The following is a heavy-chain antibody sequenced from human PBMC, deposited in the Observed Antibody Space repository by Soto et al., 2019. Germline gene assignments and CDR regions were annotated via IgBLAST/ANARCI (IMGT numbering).Heavy chain of an antibody. CDR1: GFTFRSYA. D-gene: IGHD3-10*01. V-gene: IGHV3-48*01. J-gene: IGHJ3*01. Sequence: ESGGGLVQTGGSLRLSCAASGFTFRSYAMMWVRQAPGKGLEWVSKISSGGVDTYYADSVKGRFTTSRDNAKSTLHLQMHSLRAEDTAVYYCSREYYGESFWGQGTMVTVSS. CDR3: SREYYGESF. CDR2: ISSGGVDT.